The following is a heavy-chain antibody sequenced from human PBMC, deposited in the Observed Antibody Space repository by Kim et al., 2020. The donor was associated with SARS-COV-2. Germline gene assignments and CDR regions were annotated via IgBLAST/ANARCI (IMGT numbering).Heavy chain of an antibody. CDR3: ARGRRYCSSTSCYAAHRAGTLDY. J-gene: IGHJ4*02. CDR2: INHSGST. V-gene: IGHV4-34*01. D-gene: IGHD2-2*01. Sequence: SETLSLTCAVYGGSFSGYYWSWIRQPPGKGLEWIGEINHSGSTNYNPSLKSRVTISVDTSKNQFSLKLSSVTAADTAVYYCARGRRYCSSTSCYAAHRAGTLDYWGQGTLVTVSS. CDR1: GGSFSGYY.